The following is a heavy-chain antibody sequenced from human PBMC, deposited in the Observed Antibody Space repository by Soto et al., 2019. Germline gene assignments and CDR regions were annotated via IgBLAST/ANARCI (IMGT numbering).Heavy chain of an antibody. CDR3: GKCSSSWYPLPDSFDY. V-gene: IGHV3-23*01. J-gene: IGHJ4*02. D-gene: IGHD6-13*01. CDR1: GFTFSSYA. Sequence: PGGSLRLSGAASGFTFSSYAMSWVRQAPGKGLEWVSAISGSGGSTYYADSVKGRFTISRDNSKNTLYLRMNSLRAEDTAVYYFGKCSSSWYPLPDSFDYWGERTMGT. CDR2: ISGSGGST.